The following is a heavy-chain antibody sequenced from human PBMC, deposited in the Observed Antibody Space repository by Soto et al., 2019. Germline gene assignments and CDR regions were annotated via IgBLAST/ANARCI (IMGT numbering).Heavy chain of an antibody. D-gene: IGHD3-22*01. V-gene: IGHV1-69*01. CDR1: GGTFSSYA. J-gene: IGHJ4*02. CDR3: ARGRWYYDSSGYPIDY. CDR2: IIPIFGTA. Sequence: QVQLVQSGAEVKKPGSSVKVSCTASGGTFSSYAISWVRQAPGQGLEWMGGIIPIFGTANYAQKFQGRVTITADESTSTAYMELSSLRSEDTAVYYCARGRWYYDSSGYPIDYWGQGTLVTVSS.